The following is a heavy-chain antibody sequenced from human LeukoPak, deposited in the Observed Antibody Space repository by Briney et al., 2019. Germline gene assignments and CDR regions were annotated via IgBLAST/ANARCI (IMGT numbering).Heavy chain of an antibody. CDR3: AKDVVVVPAAIEVRYYGMDV. CDR1: EFTFSSYA. J-gene: IGHJ6*02. Sequence: GGSLRLSCAASEFTFSSYAMSWVRQAPGKGLEWVSAISGSGGSTYYADSVKGRFTISRDNSKNTLYLQMNSLRAEDTAVYYCAKDVVVVPAAIEVRYYGMDVWGQGTTVAVSS. CDR2: ISGSGGST. D-gene: IGHD2-2*01. V-gene: IGHV3-23*01.